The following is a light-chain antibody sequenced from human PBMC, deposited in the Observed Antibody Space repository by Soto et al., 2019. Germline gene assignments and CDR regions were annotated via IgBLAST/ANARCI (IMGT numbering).Light chain of an antibody. CDR3: QQYGSSRA. CDR2: GAS. CDR1: QIVSSNY. Sequence: ENVLRQSPGTLSLSPGERATLSCRASQIVSSNYLAWYQQKPGQAPRLLIYGASSSATGIPDRLSGSGSGTDFTLTISRLEPEDFAVYYCQQYGSSRAVGQGNKVEIK. J-gene: IGKJ1*01. V-gene: IGKV3-20*01.